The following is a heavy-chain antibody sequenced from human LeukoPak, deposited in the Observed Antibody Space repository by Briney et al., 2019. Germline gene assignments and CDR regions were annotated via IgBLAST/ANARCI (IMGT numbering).Heavy chain of an antibody. CDR1: GGTFSSYA. Sequence: ASVKVSCKASGGTFSSYAISWVRQAPGQGLEWMGWISAYNGNTNYAQKLQGRVTMTTDTSTSTAYMELRSLRSDDTAVYYCARRPIAAGGWFDPWGQGTLVTVSS. J-gene: IGHJ5*02. D-gene: IGHD6-13*01. V-gene: IGHV1-18*01. CDR2: ISAYNGNT. CDR3: ARRPIAAGGWFDP.